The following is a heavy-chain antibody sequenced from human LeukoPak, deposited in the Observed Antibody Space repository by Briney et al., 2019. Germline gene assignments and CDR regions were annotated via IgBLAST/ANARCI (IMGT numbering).Heavy chain of an antibody. J-gene: IGHJ5*02. D-gene: IGHD3-22*01. CDR2: IYTSGST. CDR3: ARDRPDYYDSRRYWFDP. V-gene: IGHV4-4*07. CDR1: GGSISSYY. Sequence: PSETLSLTCTVSGGSISSYYWSWIRQPAGKGLEGIGRIYTSGSTNYNPSLKSRVTMSVDTSKNQFSLKLSSVTAADTALCYCARDRPDYYDSRRYWFDPWGQGTLVTVSS.